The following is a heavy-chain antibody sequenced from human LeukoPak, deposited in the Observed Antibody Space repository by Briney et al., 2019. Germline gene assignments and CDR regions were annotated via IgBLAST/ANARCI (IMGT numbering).Heavy chain of an antibody. D-gene: IGHD6-19*01. CDR2: INHSGST. CDR1: GGSFSGYY. V-gene: IGHV4-34*01. CDR3: ASRIAVAGTTGGFDY. Sequence: SETLSLTCAVYGGSFSGYYWSWIRQPPGKGREWIGEINHSGSTNYNPSLKSRVTISVDTSKTQFSLKLSSVTAADTAVYYSASRIAVAGTTGGFDYWGQGTLVTVSS. J-gene: IGHJ4*02.